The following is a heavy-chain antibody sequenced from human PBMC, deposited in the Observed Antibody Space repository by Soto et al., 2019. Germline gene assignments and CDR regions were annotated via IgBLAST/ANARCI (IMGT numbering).Heavy chain of an antibody. V-gene: IGHV2-5*02. CDR2: IYWDDDK. D-gene: IGHD2-2*01. J-gene: IGHJ3*01. Sequence: QLTLKESGPTLVKPTQTLTLTCTFSGFSLSADGVGVGWIRQPPGTALEWLALIYWDDDKRYRPSLKSRLTLTNDTSKNQVVLTMTNMDPVDTASYYCAHAYGGTSWPNDAFDVWGQGTGVTVSS. CDR1: GFSLSADGVG. CDR3: AHAYGGTSWPNDAFDV.